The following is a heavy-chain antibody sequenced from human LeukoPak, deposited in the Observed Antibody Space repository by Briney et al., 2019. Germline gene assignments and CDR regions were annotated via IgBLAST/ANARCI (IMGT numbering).Heavy chain of an antibody. CDR3: VTDPLWGAWFGGANNWFDP. D-gene: IGHD3-10*01. CDR1: GFTFSSYA. J-gene: IGHJ5*02. CDR2: ISGSGGST. Sequence: GGSLRLSCAASGFTFSSYAMSWVRQAPGKGLEWVSAISGSGGSTYYADSVKGRFTISRDNSKNTLYLQMNSLRAEDTGVYYCVTDPLWGAWFGGANNWFDPWGQGTLVTVSS. V-gene: IGHV3-23*01.